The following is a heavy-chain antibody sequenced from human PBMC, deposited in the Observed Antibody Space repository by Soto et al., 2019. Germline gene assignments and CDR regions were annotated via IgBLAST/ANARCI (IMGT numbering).Heavy chain of an antibody. D-gene: IGHD3-10*01. CDR3: ANGGSGSYYKGWVDP. V-gene: IGHV4-59*01. Sequence: SETLSLTCTVSGGSISSYYWSWIRQPPGKGLEWIGYIYYSGSTNYNPSLKSRVTISVDTSKNQFSLKLSSVTAADTAVYYCANGGSGSYYKGWVDPWGQGTLVTVS. CDR2: IYYSGST. CDR1: GGSISSYY. J-gene: IGHJ5*02.